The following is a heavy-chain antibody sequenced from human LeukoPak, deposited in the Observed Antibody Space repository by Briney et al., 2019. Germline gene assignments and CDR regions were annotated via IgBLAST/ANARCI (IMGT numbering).Heavy chain of an antibody. CDR2: IKQDGSER. V-gene: IGHV3-7*01. J-gene: IGHJ4*02. CDR3: ARPDDSSGYYIEY. Sequence: GRSLRLSCAASGFISSSYWMSWVRQAPGKGLEWVANIKQDGSERYYGDSVKGRFTISRDNAKNSLYLQMSSLRAEDTAVYYCARPDDSSGYYIEYWGQGTLVTVSS. CDR1: GFISSSYW. D-gene: IGHD3-22*01.